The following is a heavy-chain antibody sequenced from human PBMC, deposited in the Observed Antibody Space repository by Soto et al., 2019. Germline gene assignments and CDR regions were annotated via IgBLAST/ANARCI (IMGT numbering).Heavy chain of an antibody. Sequence: PWESLKISSQGSEYRFTGYWISWVRQMPGKGLEWMGRIDPSDSYTNYSPSFQGHITISADKSISTAYLQWSSLTASDTAMYYCATSGYCSGTSCGSLDWFDPWGQGTLVTVSS. CDR2: IDPSDSYT. CDR3: ATSGYCSGTSCGSLDWFDP. J-gene: IGHJ5*02. CDR1: EYRFTGYW. D-gene: IGHD2-2*01. V-gene: IGHV5-10-1*01.